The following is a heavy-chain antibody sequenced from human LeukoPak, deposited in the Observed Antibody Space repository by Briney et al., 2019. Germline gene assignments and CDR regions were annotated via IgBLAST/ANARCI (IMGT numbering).Heavy chain of an antibody. CDR2: ISSSTSYI. J-gene: IGHJ4*02. D-gene: IGHD1-26*01. CDR3: ARAGGSYYFDY. CDR1: GFTFSRNS. V-gene: IGHV3-21*01. Sequence: GGSLRLSCAASGFTFSRNSMNWVRQAPGKGLEWVSSISSSTSYIYYADPVKGRFTISRDNAKNSLYLQMNSLRAEDTAVYYCARAGGSYYFDYWGQGTLVTVSS.